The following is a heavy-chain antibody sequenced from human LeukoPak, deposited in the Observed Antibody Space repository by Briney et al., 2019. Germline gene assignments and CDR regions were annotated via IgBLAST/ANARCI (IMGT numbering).Heavy chain of an antibody. J-gene: IGHJ4*02. CDR1: GGSFSGYY. CDR2: INHSGST. Sequence: PSETLSLTCAVYGGSFSGYYWSWIRQPPGKGLEWIGEINHSGSTNYNPSLKSRVTISVDTSKNQFSLKLSSVTAADTAVYYCARVTTGFVWYLDYWGQGTLVTASS. V-gene: IGHV4-34*01. CDR3: ARVTTGFVWYLDY. D-gene: IGHD1-1*01.